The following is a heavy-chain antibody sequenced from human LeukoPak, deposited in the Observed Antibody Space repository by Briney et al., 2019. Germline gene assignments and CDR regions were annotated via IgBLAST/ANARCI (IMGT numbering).Heavy chain of an antibody. J-gene: IGHJ4*02. Sequence: PGGSLRLSCAASGFTFSSYGMSWVRQAPGKGLEWVSAISGSGGSTYYADSVKGRFTVSRDNSKNTLYLQMNSLRDDDTAVYYCAKAPGWSGYDLARFDYWGQGTLVTVSS. CDR2: ISGSGGST. V-gene: IGHV3-23*01. CDR3: AKAPGWSGYDLARFDY. D-gene: IGHD5-12*01. CDR1: GFTFSSYG.